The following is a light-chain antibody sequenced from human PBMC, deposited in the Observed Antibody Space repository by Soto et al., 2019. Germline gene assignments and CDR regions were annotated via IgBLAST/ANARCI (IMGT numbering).Light chain of an antibody. Sequence: EIVMRQSPATLSVSPGERATLSCRASQSVSSNLAWYQQKPGQAPRLLIYGASTRATGIPARFSGSGSGTEFTLTINSLQSEDFAVYYCQQHDNWPRTFGQGTKVDIK. CDR1: QSVSSN. J-gene: IGKJ1*01. V-gene: IGKV3-15*01. CDR2: GAS. CDR3: QQHDNWPRT.